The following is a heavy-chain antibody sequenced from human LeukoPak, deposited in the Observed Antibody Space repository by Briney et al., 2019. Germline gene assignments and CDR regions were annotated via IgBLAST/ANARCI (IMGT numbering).Heavy chain of an antibody. Sequence: GESLRLSCAASGFTFSSYWMSWVRQAPGKGLEWVANIKQDGSEKYYVDSVKGRFTISRDNSKNTVSLQMNSLRAEDTAMYYCARDLGGNYLSLYDWGQGTLVTVSS. CDR2: IKQDGSEK. J-gene: IGHJ4*02. CDR1: GFTFSSYW. V-gene: IGHV3-7*01. CDR3: ARDLGGNYLSLYD. D-gene: IGHD4-23*01.